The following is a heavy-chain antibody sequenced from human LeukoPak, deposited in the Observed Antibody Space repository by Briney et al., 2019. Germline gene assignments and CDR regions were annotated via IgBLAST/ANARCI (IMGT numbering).Heavy chain of an antibody. CDR3: ARPRLPNDGPFQH. Sequence: GESLKISCKGSGYSFTSYWIGWVRPMPGKGLEWMGIIYPGDSDTRYSPSFQGQVTISADKSISTAYLQWSSLKASDTAMYYCARPRLPNDGPFQHWGQGTLVTVSS. CDR1: GYSFTSYW. V-gene: IGHV5-51*01. D-gene: IGHD1-1*01. CDR2: IYPGDSDT. J-gene: IGHJ1*01.